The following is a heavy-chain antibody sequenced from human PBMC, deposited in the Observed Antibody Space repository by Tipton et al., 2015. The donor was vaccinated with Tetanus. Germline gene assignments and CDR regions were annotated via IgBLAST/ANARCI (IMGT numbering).Heavy chain of an antibody. CDR3: ARAGRFLVAATHFDF. V-gene: IGHV4-30-4*01. J-gene: IGHJ4*02. CDR1: GGSIRSGDYY. CDR2: IDYSGSP. Sequence: TLSLTCTVSGGSIRSGDYYWNWIRQAPGKGLERVGYIDYSGSPSYNPSLGGRVIISLGTSKNQFYLNLNSVTAADSAVYYCARAGRFLVAATHFDFWGPGALVAVSS. D-gene: IGHD2-15*01.